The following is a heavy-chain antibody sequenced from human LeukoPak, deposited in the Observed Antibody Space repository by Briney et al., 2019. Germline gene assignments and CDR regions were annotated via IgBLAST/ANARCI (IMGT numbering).Heavy chain of an antibody. Sequence: SVKVSCKASGGTFSSYAISWVRQAPGQGGAWMGGIIPIFGTANYPQKLQGRVTITADESTSTAYMELSSLRSEDTAVYYCERVLYRCSSTSCYVMMGEAFDPWGQGTLVTVSS. V-gene: IGHV1-69*01. J-gene: IGHJ5*02. CDR2: IIPIFGTA. CDR1: GGTFSSYA. CDR3: ERVLYRCSSTSCYVMMGEAFDP. D-gene: IGHD2-2*01.